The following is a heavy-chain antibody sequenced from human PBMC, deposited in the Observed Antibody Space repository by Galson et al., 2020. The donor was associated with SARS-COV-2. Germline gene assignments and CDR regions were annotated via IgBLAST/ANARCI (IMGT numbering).Heavy chain of an antibody. J-gene: IGHJ4*02. Sequence: ASVKVSCKASGYTFTGYYMHWVRQAPGQGLEWMGWINPNSGGTNYAQKFQGRVTMTRDTSISTAYMELSRLRSDDTAVYYCAREEVLLWFGELLQHGQIDYWGQGTLVTVSS. CDR1: GYTFTGYY. D-gene: IGHD3-10*01. CDR2: INPNSGGT. CDR3: AREEVLLWFGELLQHGQIDY. V-gene: IGHV1-2*02.